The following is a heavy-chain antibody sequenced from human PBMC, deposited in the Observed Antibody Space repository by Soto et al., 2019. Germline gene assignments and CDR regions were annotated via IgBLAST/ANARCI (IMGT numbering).Heavy chain of an antibody. CDR2: ISPSNGNA. D-gene: IGHD1-20*01. Sequence: QVQLVQSGAEVKKPGASVKVSCKASGYTFTTYGISWVRQAPGQGLEWLGCISPSNGNANYAQKLQGRVTMTTATSTSTAYMEVRSLRSDDTAVYYCAINSRILDYWGQGTLVTVSS. CDR1: GYTFTTYG. J-gene: IGHJ4*02. CDR3: AINSRILDY. V-gene: IGHV1-18*01.